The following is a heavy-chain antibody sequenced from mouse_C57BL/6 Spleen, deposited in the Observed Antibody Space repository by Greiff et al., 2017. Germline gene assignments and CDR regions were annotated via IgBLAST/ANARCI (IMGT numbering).Heavy chain of an antibody. CDR1: GFTFTDYY. V-gene: IGHV7-3*01. J-gene: IGHJ3*01. CDR3: ASYDYSSSWFAY. Sequence: EVQRVESGGGLVQPGGSLSLSCAASGFTFTDYYMSWVRQPPGKALEWLGFIRNKANGYTTEYSASVKGRFTISRDNSQSILYLQMNALRAEDSATYYCASYDYSSSWFAYWGQGTLVTVSA. D-gene: IGHD1-1*01. CDR2: IRNKANGYTT.